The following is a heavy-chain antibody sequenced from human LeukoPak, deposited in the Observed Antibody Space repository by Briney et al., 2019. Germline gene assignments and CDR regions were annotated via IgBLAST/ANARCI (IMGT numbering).Heavy chain of an antibody. J-gene: IGHJ4*02. CDR3: AKDSSSGYYSQFDY. CDR2: ISWDGGST. CDR1: GFTFDDYT. V-gene: IGHV3-43*01. D-gene: IGHD3-22*01. Sequence: GGSLRLSCAASGFTFDDYTMHWVRQAPGKGLEWVSLISWDGGSTYYADPVKGRFTISRDNSKNSLYLQMNSLRTEDTALYYCAKDSSSGYYSQFDYWGQGTLVTVSS.